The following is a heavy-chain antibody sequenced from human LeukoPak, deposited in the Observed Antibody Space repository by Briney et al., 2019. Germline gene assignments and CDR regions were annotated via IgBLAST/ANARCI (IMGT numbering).Heavy chain of an antibody. J-gene: IGHJ3*02. Sequence: GGSLRLSCAASGFTFSSHGMNWVRQAPGKGLEWVSYIRNAGNNKYYADSVKGRFTISRDNSNNMVYLQMDSLRADDTALYYCVRRKVCPTSSWGAFDIWGQGTLVTVSS. CDR2: IRNAGNNK. CDR3: VRRKVCPTSSWGAFDI. D-gene: IGHD3-16*01. CDR1: GFTFSSHG. V-gene: IGHV3-30*02.